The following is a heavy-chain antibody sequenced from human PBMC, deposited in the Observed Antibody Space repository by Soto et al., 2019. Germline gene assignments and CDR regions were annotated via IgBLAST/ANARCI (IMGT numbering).Heavy chain of an antibody. CDR2: IIPIFGTA. V-gene: IGHV1-69*13. D-gene: IGHD1-26*01. Sequence: ASVKVSCKASGGTFSSYAISWVRQAPGQGLEWMGGIIPIFGTANYAQKFQDRVTITADESTSTAYMELSSLRSEDTAVYYCARLTDTIVGATGAFDIWGQGTMVTVSS. J-gene: IGHJ3*02. CDR1: GGTFSSYA. CDR3: ARLTDTIVGATGAFDI.